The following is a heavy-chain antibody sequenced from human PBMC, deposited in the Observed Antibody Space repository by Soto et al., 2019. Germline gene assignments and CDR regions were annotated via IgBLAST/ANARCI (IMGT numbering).Heavy chain of an antibody. CDR2: IYYSGST. D-gene: IGHD6-19*01. V-gene: IGHV4-31*03. Sequence: QVQLQESGPGLVKPSQTLSVTCTVSGGSISSGGYYWSWIRQHPGKGLEWIGYIYYSGSTYYNPSLKSRVTISVDTSKNQFSLKLSSVTAADTAVYYCARAQDGDSSDWYSRRLGFFDYWGQGTLVTVSP. J-gene: IGHJ4*02. CDR1: GGSISSGGYY. CDR3: ARAQDGDSSDWYSRRLGFFDY.